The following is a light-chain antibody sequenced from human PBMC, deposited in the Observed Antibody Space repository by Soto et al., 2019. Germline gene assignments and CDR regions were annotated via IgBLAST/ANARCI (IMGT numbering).Light chain of an antibody. CDR3: QQRSNWRTA. CDR1: QSVSSY. V-gene: IGKV3-11*01. Sequence: EIVLTQSPATLSLSPWERATLSCSASQSVSSYLAWYQQKPGQAPRLLIYDASNRATGIPARFSGSGSGTDFTLTISSLEPEDFAVYYCQQRSNWRTAFGQGTKLEIK. CDR2: DAS. J-gene: IGKJ2*01.